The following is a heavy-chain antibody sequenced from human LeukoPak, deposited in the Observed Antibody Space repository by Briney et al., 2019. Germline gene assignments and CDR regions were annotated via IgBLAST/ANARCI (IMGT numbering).Heavy chain of an antibody. CDR2: AIPFLGTA. V-gene: IGHV1-69*10. CDR1: GGTFISYV. D-gene: IGHD1-26*01. Sequence: ASVKVSCKGSGGTFISYVISWVRQAPGQGLEWMGGAIPFLGTANYAQKFQDRITITAEKSTTTTYMELRSLRSDDTAIYYCAILGTVPYWGQGTQITVSS. J-gene: IGHJ4*02. CDR3: AILGTVPY.